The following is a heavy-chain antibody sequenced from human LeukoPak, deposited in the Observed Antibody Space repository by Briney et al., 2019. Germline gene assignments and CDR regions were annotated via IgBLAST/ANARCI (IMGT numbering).Heavy chain of an antibody. CDR2: IYTSGTI. J-gene: IGHJ2*01. CDR3: ARDPHYTGPGEYFDL. Sequence: GALSLSFAASGFPFSTNYMSWGRPAPGKGVEGGSVIYTSGTIKYAYSVKGRFTISRDNSKNTLNLQMNSLRVEDTAVYYCARDPHYTGPGEYFDLWGRGTLVTVSS. CDR1: GFPFSTNY. V-gene: IGHV3-66*01. D-gene: IGHD2-8*02.